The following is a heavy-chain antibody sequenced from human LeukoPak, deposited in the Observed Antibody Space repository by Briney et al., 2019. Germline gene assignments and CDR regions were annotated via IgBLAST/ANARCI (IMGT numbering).Heavy chain of an antibody. Sequence: SETLSLTCTVSGYSISSGYYWGWIRQPPGKGLEWIGSIYHSGSTYYNPSLKSRVTISVDTSKNQFSLKLSSVTAADTAVYYCARGVVTRGSSPPFDYWGQGTLVTVSS. J-gene: IGHJ4*02. V-gene: IGHV4-38-2*02. CDR3: ARGVVTRGSSPPFDY. CDR2: IYHSGST. D-gene: IGHD1-26*01. CDR1: GYSISSGYY.